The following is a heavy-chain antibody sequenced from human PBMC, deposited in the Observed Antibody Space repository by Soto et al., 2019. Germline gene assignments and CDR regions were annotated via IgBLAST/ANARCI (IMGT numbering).Heavy chain of an antibody. CDR2: VNXSAES. V-gene: IGHV4-34*01. Sequence: SETLSLTCGXYGGSFRNYYWTCVRQPPVXGLEXIGEVNXSAESTYNPSLQSRITISLDTSNNQFSLQLKSVTAADTAMYFCARARGFGDFPRRFDPWGQGIRVTVSS. CDR3: ARARGFGDFPRRFDP. CDR1: GGSFRNYY. J-gene: IGHJ5*02. D-gene: IGHD4-17*01.